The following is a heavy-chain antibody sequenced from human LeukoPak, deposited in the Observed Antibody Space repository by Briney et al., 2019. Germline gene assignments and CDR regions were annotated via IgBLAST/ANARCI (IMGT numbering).Heavy chain of an antibody. CDR1: GFTFSSYG. CDR2: IWYDGSNK. CDR3: ARDLPYSGSYSYFDY. D-gene: IGHD1-26*01. V-gene: IGHV3-33*01. J-gene: IGHJ4*02. Sequence: GRSLRLSCAASGFTFSSYGMHWVRQAPGKGLEWVAVIWYDGSNKYYADSVKGRFTISRDNAKNTLYLQMNSLRAEDTAVYYCARDLPYSGSYSYFDYWGQGTLVTVSS.